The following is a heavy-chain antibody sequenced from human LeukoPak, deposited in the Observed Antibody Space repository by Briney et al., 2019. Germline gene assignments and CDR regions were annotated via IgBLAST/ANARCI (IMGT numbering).Heavy chain of an antibody. D-gene: IGHD3-22*01. Sequence: ASVKVSCKASGGTFSSYAISWVRQAPGQGLEWMGWISAYNGNTNYAQKLQGRVTMTTDTSTSTAYMELRSLRSDDTAVYYCARDLDTYYYDSSGYYPYWGQGTLVTVSS. CDR2: ISAYNGNT. CDR1: GGTFSSYA. J-gene: IGHJ4*02. V-gene: IGHV1-18*01. CDR3: ARDLDTYYYDSSGYYPY.